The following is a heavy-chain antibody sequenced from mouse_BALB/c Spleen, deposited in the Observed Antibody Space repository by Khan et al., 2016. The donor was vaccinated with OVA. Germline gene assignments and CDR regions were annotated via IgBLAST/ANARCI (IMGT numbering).Heavy chain of an antibody. D-gene: IGHD4-1*02. CDR3: ARRTQLGRFWFAY. CDR1: GYTFTTYW. Sequence: QVQLQQPGAEVVKPGASVKLSCKASGYTFTTYWIHWVKQRPGQGLEWIGEINPTNGHANFNEKFTNKATLTVDTSSTTAYMQLSSLTSEDSAVYFCARRTQLGRFWFAYWGQGTLDTVSA. V-gene: IGHV1S81*02. J-gene: IGHJ3*01. CDR2: INPTNGHA.